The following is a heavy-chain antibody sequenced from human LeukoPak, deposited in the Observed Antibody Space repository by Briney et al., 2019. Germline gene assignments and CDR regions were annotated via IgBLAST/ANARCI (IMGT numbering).Heavy chain of an antibody. D-gene: IGHD1-26*01. CDR1: GFTFSSYA. CDR2: ISSNGGST. Sequence: GGALRLSCSASGFTFSSYAMHWVRQAPGKGLEYVSAISSNGGSTYYADSVKGRFTISRDNSKNTLYLQMSSLRAEDTAVYYCVKDGVGATTGDFDYWGQGTLVTVSS. CDR3: VKDGVGATTGDFDY. J-gene: IGHJ4*02. V-gene: IGHV3-64D*06.